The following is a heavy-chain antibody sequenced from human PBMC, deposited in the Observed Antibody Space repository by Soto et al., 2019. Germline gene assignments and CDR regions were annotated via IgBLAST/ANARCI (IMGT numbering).Heavy chain of an antibody. CDR3: ARVSGYSYGPYYYYGMDV. D-gene: IGHD5-18*01. V-gene: IGHV3-21*01. CDR1: GFTFSSYS. CDR2: ISSSSSYI. J-gene: IGHJ6*02. Sequence: LRLSCAASGFTFSSYSMNWVRQAPGKGLEWVSSISSSSSYIYYADSVKGRFTISRDNAKNSLYLQMNSLRAEDTAVYYCARVSGYSYGPYYYYGMDVWGQGTTVTVSS.